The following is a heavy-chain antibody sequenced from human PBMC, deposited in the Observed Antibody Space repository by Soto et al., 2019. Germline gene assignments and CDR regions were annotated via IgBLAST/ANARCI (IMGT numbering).Heavy chain of an antibody. D-gene: IGHD3-22*01. Sequence: GGSLRLSCAASGFTFSSYAMHWVRQAPGKGLEWVAVISYDGSNKYYADSVKGRFTISRDNSKNTLYLQMNSLRAEDTAVYYCARAAEVYYYDSSGYFDYWGQGTLVTVSS. CDR2: ISYDGSNK. CDR3: ARAAEVYYYDSSGYFDY. CDR1: GFTFSSYA. J-gene: IGHJ4*02. V-gene: IGHV3-30-3*01.